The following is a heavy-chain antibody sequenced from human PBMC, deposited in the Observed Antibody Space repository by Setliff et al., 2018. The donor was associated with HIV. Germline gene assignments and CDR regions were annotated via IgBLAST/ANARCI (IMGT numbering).Heavy chain of an antibody. Sequence: GGSLRLSCAASGFTFSTYAMSWVRQAPGKGLAWVANINQDGSEKNYVDSVKGRFTISRDNAKNSLYLQMDSLRVEDTTVYYCTRKLAPGHGMDVWGQGTTVTVSS. D-gene: IGHD3-3*02. J-gene: IGHJ6*02. CDR3: TRKLAPGHGMDV. CDR1: GFTFSTYA. CDR2: INQDGSEK. V-gene: IGHV3-7*01.